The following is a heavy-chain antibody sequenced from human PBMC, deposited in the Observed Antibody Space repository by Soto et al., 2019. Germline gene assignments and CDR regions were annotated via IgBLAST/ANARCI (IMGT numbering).Heavy chain of an antibody. CDR1: GGTFSSYA. D-gene: IGHD1-26*01. V-gene: IGHV1-69*12. Sequence: QVQLVQSGAEVKKPGSSVKVSCKASGGTFSSYAISWVRQAPGQGLEWMGGIIPIFGTANYAQKFQGRVTITADESTGTAYMELSSLRSEETGVYYCARDPSLHSGTKYYFDYWGQGTLVTVSS. J-gene: IGHJ4*02. CDR2: IIPIFGTA. CDR3: ARDPSLHSGTKYYFDY.